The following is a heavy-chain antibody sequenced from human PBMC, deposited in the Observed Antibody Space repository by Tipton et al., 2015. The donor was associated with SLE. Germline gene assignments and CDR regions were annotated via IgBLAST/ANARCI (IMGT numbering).Heavy chain of an antibody. CDR3: ARTTIAYYYMDV. CDR1: GGSISDYY. J-gene: IGHJ6*03. CDR2: VYYSGNT. V-gene: IGHV4-59*01. D-gene: IGHD4/OR15-4a*01. Sequence: TLSLTCTVSGGSISDYYWSWIRQPPGKGLEWIGYVYYSGNTNYNPSLKGRVSISVDTSKNQFSLKLSSVTAADTAVYYCARTTIAYYYMDVWGKGATVTVSS.